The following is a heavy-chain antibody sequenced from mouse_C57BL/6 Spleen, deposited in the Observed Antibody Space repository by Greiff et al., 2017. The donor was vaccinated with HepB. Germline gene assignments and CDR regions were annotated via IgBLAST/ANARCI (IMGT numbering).Heavy chain of an antibody. Sequence: QVQLKQSGPELVKPGASVKISCKASGSAFSSSWMNWVKQRPGKGLAGIGRIYPGDGDTNYKGTFKGKAPLTADKSSSTAYMQLSSLTSEDSAVYFCARSYGNSYYVDYWGQGTTRTVSS. D-gene: IGHD2-1*01. CDR1: GSAFSSSW. J-gene: IGHJ2*01. CDR2: IYPGDGDT. CDR3: ARSYGNSYYVDY. V-gene: IGHV1-82*01.